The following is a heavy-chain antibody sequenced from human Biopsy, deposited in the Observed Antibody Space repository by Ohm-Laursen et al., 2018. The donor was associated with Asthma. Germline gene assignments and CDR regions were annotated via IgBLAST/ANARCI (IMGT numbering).Heavy chain of an antibody. D-gene: IGHD3-10*01. V-gene: IGHV4-31*02. CDR2: ISYSGTT. Sequence: PSQTLSLTCTVSGDSISSPAYYWSWVRQHPGKGLEWIGYISYSGTTFYHPSLMSRLIISLDTSKNQFSLKLSSVTAADTAVYCCAGVRGDGSGSSIDNYFGMDVWGQGTTVTVSS. CDR1: GDSISSPAYY. J-gene: IGHJ6*02. CDR3: AGVRGDGSGSSIDNYFGMDV.